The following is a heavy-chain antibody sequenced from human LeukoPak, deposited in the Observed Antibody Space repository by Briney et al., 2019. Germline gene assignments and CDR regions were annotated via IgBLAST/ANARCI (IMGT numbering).Heavy chain of an antibody. CDR1: GDSVSSNSAT. CDR3: ARGSSSNSWYFDY. D-gene: IGHD6-13*01. Sequence: SQTLSLTCAISGDSVSSNSATWTWIRQSPSRGLEWLGRTYYRSKWYNDYALSVKSRININPDTSKNQFSLQLNSVSPEDTAVYYCARGSSSNSWYFDYWGQGTLVTVSS. V-gene: IGHV6-1*01. CDR2: TYYRSKWYN. J-gene: IGHJ4*02.